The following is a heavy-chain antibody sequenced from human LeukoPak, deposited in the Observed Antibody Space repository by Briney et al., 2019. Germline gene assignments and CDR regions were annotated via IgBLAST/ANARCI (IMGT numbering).Heavy chain of an antibody. CDR3: ARPGTAAALASWFDP. D-gene: IGHD6-13*01. J-gene: IGHJ5*02. CDR2: IYPGDSDT. Sequence: GESLKISCKGSGYSCTSYWIGWVRQMPGKGLEWMGIIYPGDSDTRYSPSFQGQVTISADKSISTAYLQWSSLKASDTAMYYCARPGTAAALASWFDPWGPGTLVTVSS. V-gene: IGHV5-51*01. CDR1: GYSCTSYW.